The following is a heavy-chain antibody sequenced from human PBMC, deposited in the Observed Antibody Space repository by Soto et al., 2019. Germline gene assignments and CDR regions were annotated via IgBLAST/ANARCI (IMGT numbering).Heavy chain of an antibody. J-gene: IGHJ4*02. Sequence: GGSLRLSCAASGFTFSSYGMHWVRQAPGKGLEWVAVIWYDGSNKYYADSVKGRFTISRDNSKNTLYLQMNSLRAEDTAVYYCARDSDYYDSSGHNDYWGQGTLVTVSS. CDR1: GFTFSSYG. CDR2: IWYDGSNK. D-gene: IGHD3-22*01. CDR3: ARDSDYYDSSGHNDY. V-gene: IGHV3-33*01.